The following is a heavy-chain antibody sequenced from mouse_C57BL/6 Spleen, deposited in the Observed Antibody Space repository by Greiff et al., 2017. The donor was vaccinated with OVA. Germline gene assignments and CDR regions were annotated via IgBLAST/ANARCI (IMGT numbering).Heavy chain of an antibody. CDR1: GYTFTDYN. Sequence: VQLQQSGPELVKPGASVKMSCKASGYTFTDYNMHWVKQSHGKSLEWIGYINPNNGGTSYNQKFKGKATLTVNKSSSTAYMELRSLTSEDSAVYYCARGLYYYGSSSYAMDYWGQGTSVTVSS. V-gene: IGHV1-22*01. CDR3: ARGLYYYGSSSYAMDY. D-gene: IGHD1-1*01. CDR2: INPNNGGT. J-gene: IGHJ4*01.